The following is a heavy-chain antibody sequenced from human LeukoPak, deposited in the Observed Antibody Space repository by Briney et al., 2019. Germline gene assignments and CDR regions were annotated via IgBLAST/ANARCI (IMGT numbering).Heavy chain of an antibody. J-gene: IGHJ4*02. CDR2: INHSGST. D-gene: IGHD2-8*01. Sequence: SETLSLTCAVYGGPFSGYYWSWIRQPPGKGLEWIGEINHSGSTNYNPSLKSRVTISVDTSKNQFSLKLSSVTAADTAVYYCARGLYCTNGVCHGGGFDYWGQGTLVTVSS. V-gene: IGHV4-34*01. CDR1: GGPFSGYY. CDR3: ARGLYCTNGVCHGGGFDY.